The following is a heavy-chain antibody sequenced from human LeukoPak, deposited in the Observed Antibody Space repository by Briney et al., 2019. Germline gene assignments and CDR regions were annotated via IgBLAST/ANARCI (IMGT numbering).Heavy chain of an antibody. CDR1: GFTFSSYA. CDR3: AKDLQKYSSSGFDY. D-gene: IGHD6-6*01. Sequence: GGSLRLSCAASGFTFSSYAMSWVRQAPGKGLEWVSAISGSGGSTYYADSVKGRFTISRDNPKNTLYLQMNSLRAEDTAVYYCAKDLQKYSSSGFDYWGQGTLVTVSS. CDR2: ISGSGGST. J-gene: IGHJ4*02. V-gene: IGHV3-23*01.